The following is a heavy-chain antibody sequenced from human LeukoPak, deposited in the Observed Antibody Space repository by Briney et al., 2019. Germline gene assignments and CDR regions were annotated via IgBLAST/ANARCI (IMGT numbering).Heavy chain of an antibody. V-gene: IGHV1-69*04. CDR3: AREIGGYDYYYYGMDV. CDR1: GYTFTSYD. D-gene: IGHD5-12*01. J-gene: IGHJ6*02. CDR2: IIPILGIA. Sequence: ASVKVSCKASGYTFTSYDINWVRQATGQGLEWMGRIIPILGIANYAQKFQGRVTITADKSTSTAYMELSSLRSEDTAVYYCAREIGGYDYYYYGMDVWGQGTTVTVSS.